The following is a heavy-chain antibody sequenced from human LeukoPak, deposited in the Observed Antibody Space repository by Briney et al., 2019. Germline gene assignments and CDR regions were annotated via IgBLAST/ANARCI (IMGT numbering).Heavy chain of an antibody. CDR2: IKQDGSEK. J-gene: IGHJ5*02. CDR3: ARDYYDSSGYVAET. D-gene: IGHD3-22*01. V-gene: IGHV3-7*01. CDR1: GFTFSSYW. Sequence: GGSLRLSCAASGFTFSSYWMTWVRQAPGKGLEWVANIKQDGSEKSYVDSVKGRFTISRDNAKNSLFLQMNSLRAEDTAVYYCARDYYDSSGYVAETWGQGTLVTVSS.